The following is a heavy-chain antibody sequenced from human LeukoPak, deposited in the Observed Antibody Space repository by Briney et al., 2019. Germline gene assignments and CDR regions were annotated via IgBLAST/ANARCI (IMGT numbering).Heavy chain of an antibody. CDR3: AGAYCSSTSFYRLDWFDP. CDR1: GGSISSYY. D-gene: IGHD2-2*01. V-gene: IGHV4-4*09. Sequence: SETLSLTCTVSGGSISSYYWSWIRQPPGKGLEWIGYIYTSGSTNYNPSLKSRVTISVDTSKNQFSLKLSSVTAADTAVYYCAGAYCSSTSFYRLDWFDPWGQGTLVTVSS. J-gene: IGHJ5*02. CDR2: IYTSGST.